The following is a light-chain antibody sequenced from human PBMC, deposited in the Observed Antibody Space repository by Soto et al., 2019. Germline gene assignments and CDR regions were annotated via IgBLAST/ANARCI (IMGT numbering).Light chain of an antibody. J-gene: IGKJ1*01. CDR3: QQSKSYPWT. CDR2: DAS. V-gene: IGKV1-13*02. CDR1: QSIGSH. Sequence: IKMTLSLSSLSASVGDRVTITCRASQSIGSHVNWYQQKPGKAPKLLIYDASSLESGDPSRFSGSGSGTEFTLTISSLQPDDFATYYSQQSKSYPWTFGQGTKV.